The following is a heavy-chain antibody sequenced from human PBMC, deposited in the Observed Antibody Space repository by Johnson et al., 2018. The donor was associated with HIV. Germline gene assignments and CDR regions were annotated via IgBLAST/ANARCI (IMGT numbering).Heavy chain of an antibody. Sequence: MLLVESGGGLIQPGGSLRLSCAASGFTVSSNYMSWVRQAPGKGLEWVSVIYSGGSTYYADSVKGRFTVSRDNSKNTLYLQMKSLRPEDTAVYYCATIAAHGAAFDIWGQGTVVTVSS. D-gene: IGHD6-25*01. V-gene: IGHV3-66*03. CDR3: ATIAAHGAAFDI. CDR1: GFTVSSNY. CDR2: IYSGGST. J-gene: IGHJ3*02.